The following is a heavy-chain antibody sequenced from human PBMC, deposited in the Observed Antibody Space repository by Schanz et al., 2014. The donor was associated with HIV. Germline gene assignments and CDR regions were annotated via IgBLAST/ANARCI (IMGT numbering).Heavy chain of an antibody. CDR1: GYTFTDYF. CDR3: AREKTTLNWFDP. CDR2: IIPIFGTA. V-gene: IGHV1-69*01. J-gene: IGHJ5*02. Sequence: QVQLVQSGAEVKKPGASVKVSCKASGYTFTDYFVHWVRQAPGQGLEWMGGIIPIFGTANYAQKFQGRVTIIADESTSTAYMELSSLRSADTAVYFCAREKTTLNWFDPWGQGTLVTVSS.